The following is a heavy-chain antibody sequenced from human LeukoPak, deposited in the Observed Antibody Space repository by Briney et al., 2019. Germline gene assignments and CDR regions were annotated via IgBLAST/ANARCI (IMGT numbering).Heavy chain of an antibody. D-gene: IGHD1-14*01. CDR2: LYSDGNT. V-gene: IGHV3-53*01. CDR1: GFTVITND. CDR3: ARGVEPLAANTLAY. Sequence: GGSLRLSCAASGFTVITNDMTWVRQAPGKGLEWVSVLYSDGNTKYADSVQGRFTISRDNSKNILYLEMNSLSPDDTAVYYCARGVEPLAANTLAYWGQGTLVTVSS. J-gene: IGHJ4*02.